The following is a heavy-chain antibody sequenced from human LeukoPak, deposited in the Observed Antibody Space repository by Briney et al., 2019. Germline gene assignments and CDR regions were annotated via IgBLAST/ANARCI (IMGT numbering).Heavy chain of an antibody. CDR2: IYYSGST. J-gene: IGHJ4*02. CDR3: ARDREATVVTSRGGLDY. Sequence: SETLSLTCTVSGGSLSSSSYYWGWIRQPPGKGLEWLGYIYYSGSTNYNPSLKSRVTISVDTSKNQFSLKLSSVTAADTAVYYCARDREATVVTSRGGLDYWGQGTLVTVSS. D-gene: IGHD4-23*01. CDR1: GGSLSSSSYY. V-gene: IGHV4-61*05.